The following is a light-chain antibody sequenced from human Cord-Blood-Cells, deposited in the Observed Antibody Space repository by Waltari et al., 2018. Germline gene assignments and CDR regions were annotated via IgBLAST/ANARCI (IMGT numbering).Light chain of an antibody. CDR2: EGS. V-gene: IGLV2-23*01. CDR1: RSDVGRYNL. J-gene: IGLJ3*02. CDR3: CSYAGSNWV. Sequence: QSALTQPASVSGSPGPSITISRTGTRSDVGRYNLVSWYQQHPGKAPKLKIYEGSKRPSGVSNRFSGSKSGNTDSLTISGLQAEDEADYYCCSYAGSNWVFGGGTKLTVL.